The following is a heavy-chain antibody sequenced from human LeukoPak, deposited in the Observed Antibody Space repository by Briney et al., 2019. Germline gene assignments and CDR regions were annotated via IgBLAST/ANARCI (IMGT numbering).Heavy chain of an antibody. CDR1: GGSFSGYY. Sequence: KPSETLSLTCAVYGGSFSGYYWSWIRQPPRKGLEWIGEINHSGSTNYNPSLKSRVTISVDTSKNQFSLKLSSVTAADTAGYYCARTPRLYYYDSSGYQELGYFDYWGQGTLVTVSS. J-gene: IGHJ4*02. D-gene: IGHD3-22*01. CDR2: INHSGST. CDR3: ARTPRLYYYDSSGYQELGYFDY. V-gene: IGHV4-34*01.